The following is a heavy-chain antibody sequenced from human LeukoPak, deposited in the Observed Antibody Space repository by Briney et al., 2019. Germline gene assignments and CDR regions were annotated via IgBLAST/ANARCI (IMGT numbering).Heavy chain of an antibody. D-gene: IGHD2-21*01. CDR2: INHSAST. CDR3: ARVRSVIYYYYYMDV. J-gene: IGHJ6*03. Sequence: PSETLSLTCAVYGGSFSGYYWSWIRQPPGKGLEWIGEINHSASTNYNPSLKSRVTISVDTSKNQFSLKLSSVTAADTAVYYCARVRSVIYYYYYMDVWGKGTTVTVSS. V-gene: IGHV4-34*01. CDR1: GGSFSGYY.